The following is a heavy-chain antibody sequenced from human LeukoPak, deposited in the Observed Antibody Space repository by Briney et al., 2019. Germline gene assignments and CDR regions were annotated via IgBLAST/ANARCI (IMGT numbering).Heavy chain of an antibody. Sequence: ASVKVSCKASGGTFSSYAISWVRQAPGQGLEWMGGIIPIFGTANYAQKFQGRVTITADESTSTAYMELSSLRSEDTAVYYCARTRTDTGGPYFGYWGQGTLVTVSS. D-gene: IGHD1-14*01. J-gene: IGHJ4*02. CDR1: GGTFSSYA. CDR2: IIPIFGTA. V-gene: IGHV1-69*01. CDR3: ARTRTDTGGPYFGY.